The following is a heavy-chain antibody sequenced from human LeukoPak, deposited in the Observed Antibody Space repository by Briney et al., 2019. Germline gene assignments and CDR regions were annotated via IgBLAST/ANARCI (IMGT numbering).Heavy chain of an antibody. Sequence: ASVKVSCMASGYTFTNYIIHWVRQAPGQRLEWMGWINAGNGDTEYSQKFQGRVTTTRDTSASTAYMDLSSLRSEDAAVYYCARVVTRLREGAYQYDLDVWGQGTTVTVSS. V-gene: IGHV1-3*01. CDR2: INAGNGDT. CDR3: ARVVTRLREGAYQYDLDV. CDR1: GYTFTNYI. J-gene: IGHJ6*02. D-gene: IGHD3-16*01.